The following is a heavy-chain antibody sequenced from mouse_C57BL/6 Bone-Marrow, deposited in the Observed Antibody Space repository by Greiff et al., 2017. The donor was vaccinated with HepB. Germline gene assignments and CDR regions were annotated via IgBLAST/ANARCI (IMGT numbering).Heavy chain of an antibody. CDR2: IWSGGST. J-gene: IGHJ2*01. Sequence: VKLQESGPGLVQPSQSLSITCTVSGFSLTSYGVHWVRQSPGKGLEWLGVIWSGGSTDYNAAFISRLSISKDNSKSQVFFKMNSLQADDTAIYYCARNLGTTVVPYFDYWGQGTTLTVSS. D-gene: IGHD1-1*01. CDR1: GFSLTSYG. CDR3: ARNLGTTVVPYFDY. V-gene: IGHV2-2*01.